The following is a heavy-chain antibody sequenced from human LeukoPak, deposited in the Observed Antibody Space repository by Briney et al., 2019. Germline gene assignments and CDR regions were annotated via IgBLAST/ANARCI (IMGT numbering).Heavy chain of an antibody. D-gene: IGHD1-26*01. CDR1: GGSFSXYX. J-gene: IGHJ4*02. CDR3: ARGRMGSYAFDY. Sequence: CAVYGGSFSXYXGRWIXQSPGKGXEWLGKINHSGGTNYNPSLKSRVSISVDTSKNQFSLNLISVSAADTGLYFCARGRMGSYAFDYWGQGTLVTVSS. V-gene: IGHV4-34*01. CDR2: INHSGGT.